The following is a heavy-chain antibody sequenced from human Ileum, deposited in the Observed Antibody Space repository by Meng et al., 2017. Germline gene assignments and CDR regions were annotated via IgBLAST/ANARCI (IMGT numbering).Heavy chain of an antibody. CDR2: ISGSGGST. Sequence: GESLKISCAASGFTFSSYVMSWVRQAPGKGLEWVSAISGSGGSTYYADSVKGRFTISRDNSKNTLYLQMNSLRAEDTAVYYCSKGRLAYCGGDCYDDYWGQGTLVTVSS. D-gene: IGHD2-21*02. J-gene: IGHJ4*02. CDR1: GFTFSSYV. V-gene: IGHV3-23*01. CDR3: SKGRLAYCGGDCYDDY.